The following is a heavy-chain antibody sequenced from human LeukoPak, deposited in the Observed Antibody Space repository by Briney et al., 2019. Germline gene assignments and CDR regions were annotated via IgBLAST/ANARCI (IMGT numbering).Heavy chain of an antibody. V-gene: IGHV1-46*01. CDR1: GYTFTDYY. D-gene: IGHD1-1*01. Sequence: ASVKVSCKASGYTFTDYYIHWVRQAPGQGLEWMGIISPSGGSSSYAQKFQGRVTMTRDKSTSTVYMELSRLRSEDTAVYYCARVSEGTGSDYWGQGTLVSVSS. CDR3: ARVSEGTGSDY. CDR2: ISPSGGSS. J-gene: IGHJ4*02.